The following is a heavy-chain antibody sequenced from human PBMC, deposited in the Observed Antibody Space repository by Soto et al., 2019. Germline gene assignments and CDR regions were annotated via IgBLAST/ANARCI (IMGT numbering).Heavy chain of an antibody. CDR2: ISWNSGSI. CDR1: GFTFDDYA. J-gene: IGHJ1*01. CDR3: AKSSGYELREYFRH. V-gene: IGHV3-9*01. Sequence: EVQLVESGGCLVQPGRSLTLSCAASGFTFDDYAMHWVRQAPGKGLEWVSGISWNSGSIGYADSVKGRFTISRDNAKNSLYLQMNSLRAEDTALYYCAKSSGYELREYFRHWGQATLVIVSS. D-gene: IGHD3-22*01.